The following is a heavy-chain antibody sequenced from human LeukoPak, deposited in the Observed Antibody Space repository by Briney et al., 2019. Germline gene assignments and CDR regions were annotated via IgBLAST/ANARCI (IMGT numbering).Heavy chain of an antibody. J-gene: IGHJ4*02. CDR1: GYTFTTFTDYY. V-gene: IGHV1-2*02. CDR3: ARGSSRRIIDY. Sequence: ASVKVSCKASGYTFTTFTDYYIHWVRQAPGQGLEWMGWINPNSGATNYAQKFQGRVTLTRDTSISTAYMDLSRLRSDDTAVYYCARGSSRRIIDYWGQGTLVTVSS. CDR2: INPNSGAT. D-gene: IGHD6-13*01.